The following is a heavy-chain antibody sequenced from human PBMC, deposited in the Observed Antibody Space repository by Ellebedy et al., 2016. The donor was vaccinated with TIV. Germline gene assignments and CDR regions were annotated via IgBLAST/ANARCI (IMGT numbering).Heavy chain of an antibody. J-gene: IGHJ4*02. V-gene: IGHV3-23*01. CDR3: AKDLAAGTIQSVYYFDY. CDR1: GFTFSSYA. CDR2: ISGSGGST. D-gene: IGHD6-13*01. Sequence: GESLKISXAASGFTFSSYAMSWVRQAPGKGLEWVSAISGSGGSTYYADSVKGRFTISRDNSKNTLYLQMNSLRAEDTAVYYCAKDLAAGTIQSVYYFDYWGQGTLVTVSS.